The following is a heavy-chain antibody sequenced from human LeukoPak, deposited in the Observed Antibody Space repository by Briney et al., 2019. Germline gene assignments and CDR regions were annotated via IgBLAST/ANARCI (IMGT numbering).Heavy chain of an antibody. Sequence: GGSLRLSCAASGFTFSSYGMHWVRRAPGKGLEWVAVIWYDGSNKYYADSVKGRFTISRDNSKNTLYLQMNSLRAEDTAVYYCARDASLYSSSYYYYYGMDVWGQGTTVTVSS. CDR1: GFTFSSYG. CDR2: IWYDGSNK. D-gene: IGHD6-13*01. CDR3: ARDASLYSSSYYYYYGMDV. J-gene: IGHJ6*02. V-gene: IGHV3-33*01.